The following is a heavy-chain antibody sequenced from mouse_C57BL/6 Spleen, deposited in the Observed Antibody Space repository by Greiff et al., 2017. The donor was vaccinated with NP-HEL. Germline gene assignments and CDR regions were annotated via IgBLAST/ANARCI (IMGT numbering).Heavy chain of an antibody. CDR2: IDPSDSST. CDR3: ARREGITTNDFDY. Sequence: QVQLQQPGAELVMPGASVKLSCKASGYTFTSYWMHWVKQRPGQGLEWIGEIDPSDSSTNYNQKFKGKFTLTVDKSSSTAYMQLRSLTSEDAAVYYCARREGITTNDFDYWGQGTTLTVAS. CDR1: GYTFTSYW. D-gene: IGHD1-1*01. J-gene: IGHJ2*01. V-gene: IGHV1-69*01.